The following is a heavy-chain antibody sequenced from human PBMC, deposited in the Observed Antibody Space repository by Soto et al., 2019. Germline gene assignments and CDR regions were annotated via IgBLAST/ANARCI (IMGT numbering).Heavy chain of an antibody. D-gene: IGHD3-9*01. CDR1: GGSFSGYY. CDR3: ARGQLRYFDWLPTSHAFDI. V-gene: IGHV4-34*01. Sequence: PSETLSLTCAVYGGSFSGYYWSWIRQPPGKGLEWIGEINHSGSTNYNPSLKSRVTISVDTSKNQFSLKLSSVTAADTAVYYCARGQLRYFDWLPTSHAFDIWGQGTMVTVSS. CDR2: INHSGST. J-gene: IGHJ3*02.